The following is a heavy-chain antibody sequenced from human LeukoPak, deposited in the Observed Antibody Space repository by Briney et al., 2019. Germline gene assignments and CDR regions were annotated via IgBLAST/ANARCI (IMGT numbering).Heavy chain of an antibody. J-gene: IGHJ3*02. Sequence: SETLSLSCAVYGGSFSGYYWSWIRQPPGKGLEWIGEINHSGSTNYNPSLKSRITISVDTSKNQFSQKLSSVTAADTAVYYCARVNLLPSHAFDIWGQGTMVTVSS. V-gene: IGHV4-34*01. D-gene: IGHD5-18*01. CDR3: ARVNLLPSHAFDI. CDR1: GGSFSGYY. CDR2: INHSGST.